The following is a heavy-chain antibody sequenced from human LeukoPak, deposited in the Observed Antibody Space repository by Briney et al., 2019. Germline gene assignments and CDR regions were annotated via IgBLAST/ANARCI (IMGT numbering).Heavy chain of an antibody. CDR1: GGSISSSSYY. CDR3: ARDLAYYDILTGYSPGYYFDY. D-gene: IGHD3-9*01. V-gene: IGHV4-39*07. CDR2: IYYSGST. Sequence: KPSETLSLTCTVSGGSISSSSYYWGWIRQPPGKGLEWIGSIYYSGSTYYNPSLKSRVTISVDTSKNQFSLKLSSVTAADTAVYYCARDLAYYDILTGYSPGYYFDYWGQGTLVTVSS. J-gene: IGHJ4*02.